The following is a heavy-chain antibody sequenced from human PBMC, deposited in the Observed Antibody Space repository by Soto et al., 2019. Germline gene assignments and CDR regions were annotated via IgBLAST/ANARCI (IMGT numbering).Heavy chain of an antibody. V-gene: IGHV3-48*03. CDR1: GGTFISSG. D-gene: IGHD3-22*01. CDR2: ISSSGSTV. Sequence: LRLRNVAAGGTFISSGVNWFRLAPGKGLEWVSYISSSGSTVYHADSVEGRLTISRDNAKNSLFLQMNSLRAEDTALYYCAREGSYDTMDYWGLGTLVTVSS. CDR3: AREGSYDTMDY. J-gene: IGHJ4*02.